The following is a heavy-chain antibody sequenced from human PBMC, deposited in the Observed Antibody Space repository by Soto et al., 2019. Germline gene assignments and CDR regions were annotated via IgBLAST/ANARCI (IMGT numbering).Heavy chain of an antibody. D-gene: IGHD1-26*01. CDR2: ISGSGGST. J-gene: IGHJ6*02. CDR3: AKVPMGASTPYGMDV. V-gene: IGHV3-23*01. CDR1: GFTFSSYA. Sequence: GGSLRLSCAASGFTFSSYAMSWVRQAPGKGLEWVSAISGSGGSTYYADSVKGRFTISRDNSKNTLYLQMNSLRAEDTAVYYCAKVPMGASTPYGMDVWGQGTTVTVSS.